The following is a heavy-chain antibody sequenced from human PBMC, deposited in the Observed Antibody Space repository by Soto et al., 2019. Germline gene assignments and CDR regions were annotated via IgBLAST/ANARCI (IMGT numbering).Heavy chain of an antibody. CDR3: ARVSGGSWGYFDT. D-gene: IGHD3-16*01. CDR1: GFDVSRTY. Sequence: EVQLVATGGGLMQPGGSLRLSCAASGFDVSRTYMSWGRQAPGKGLEWVSVFYSGGSRYYADSVKGRFTVSRDSSKNTLYLQMDNLRADDTAVYYCARVSGGSWGYFDTWGQGTLVTVSS. V-gene: IGHV3-53*02. CDR2: FYSGGSR. J-gene: IGHJ4*02.